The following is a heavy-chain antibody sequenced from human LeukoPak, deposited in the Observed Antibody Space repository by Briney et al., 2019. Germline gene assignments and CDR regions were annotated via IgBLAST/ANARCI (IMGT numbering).Heavy chain of an antibody. CDR3: AKDRLVTADYFDY. CDR1: GFTFSIYD. V-gene: IGHV3-23*01. CDR2: ITGSGGST. D-gene: IGHD2-21*02. J-gene: IGHJ4*02. Sequence: GGSLSLSCATSGFTFSIYDMSWVRQDRGRGLEWVSAITGSGGSTYYDDSVKGRFTISRDNSKNTLYLQMNSLRAEDTAVYYCAKDRLVTADYFDYWGQGTLVTVSS.